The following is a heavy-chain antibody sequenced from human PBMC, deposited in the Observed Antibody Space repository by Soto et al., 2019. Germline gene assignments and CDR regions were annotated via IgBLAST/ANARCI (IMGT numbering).Heavy chain of an antibody. V-gene: IGHV3-21*01. CDR3: ARDPVNYDSSGYYLNRFDP. CDR2: ISSSSSYI. D-gene: IGHD3-22*01. J-gene: IGHJ5*02. CDR1: GFTFTGFTFSSYS. Sequence: PGGSLRLSCAASGFTFTGFTFSSYSMNWVRQAPGKGLEWVSSISSSSSYIYYADSVKGRFTISRDNAKNSLYLQMNSLRAEDTAVYYCARDPVNYDSSGYYLNRFDPWGQGTLVTVSS.